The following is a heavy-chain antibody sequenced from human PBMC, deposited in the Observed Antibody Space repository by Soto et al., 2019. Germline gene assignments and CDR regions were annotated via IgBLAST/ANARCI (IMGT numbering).Heavy chain of an antibody. Sequence: QLQLQESGPGLVKPSETLSLTCTVSGGSISSSSYYWGWIRQPPGKGLEWIGSIYYSGSTYHNPSLKSRVTISVDTSKNQFSLKLSSVTAADTAVYYCARVVIPMLLDPWGQGTLVTVSS. CDR2: IYYSGST. V-gene: IGHV4-39*01. J-gene: IGHJ5*02. CDR3: ARVVIPMLLDP. D-gene: IGHD3-10*01. CDR1: GGSISSSSYY.